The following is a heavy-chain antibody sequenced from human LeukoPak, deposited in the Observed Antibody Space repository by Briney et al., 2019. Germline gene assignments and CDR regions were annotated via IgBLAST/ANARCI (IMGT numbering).Heavy chain of an antibody. J-gene: IGHJ4*02. V-gene: IGHV3-23*01. D-gene: IGHD3-22*01. Sequence: GGSLRLSCVGTGFSFSTYGMTWARQAPGKGLEWVSLISGTGGSIYYAESVKGRFTISRDNSKNTLYLQMNSLRAEDTAVYYCAKDYKMIVVVTPFDYWGQGTLVTVSS. CDR2: ISGTGGSI. CDR1: GFSFSTYG. CDR3: AKDYKMIVVVTPFDY.